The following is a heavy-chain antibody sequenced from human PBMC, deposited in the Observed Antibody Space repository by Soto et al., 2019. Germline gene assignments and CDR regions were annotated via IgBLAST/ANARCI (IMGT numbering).Heavy chain of an antibody. CDR2: IYHSGST. Sequence: QVQLQESGPGLVKPSGTLSLTCAVSGDSITSDKWWSWIRQPPGKGLQWIGEIYHSGSTKYNPSLKSRVIISVDKSKTQSSLKLSSVTAADTAVYYCARGETQQQRDYWGQGTLVTVSS. D-gene: IGHD6-13*01. CDR1: GDSITSDKW. CDR3: ARGETQQQRDY. J-gene: IGHJ4*02. V-gene: IGHV4-4*02.